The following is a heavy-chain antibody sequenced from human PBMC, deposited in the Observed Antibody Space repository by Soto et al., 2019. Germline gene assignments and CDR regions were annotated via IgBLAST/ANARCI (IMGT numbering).Heavy chain of an antibody. V-gene: IGHV3-23*01. CDR2: ISGSGGST. CDR3: AKESYYYDSSGYYYLPFDY. CDR1: GFTFSSYA. J-gene: IGHJ4*02. D-gene: IGHD3-22*01. Sequence: GSLRLSCAASGFTFSSYAMSWVRQAPGKGLEWVSAISGSGGSTYYADSVKGRFTISRDNSKNTLYLQMNSLRAEDTAVYYCAKESYYYDSSGYYYLPFDYWGQGTLVTVSS.